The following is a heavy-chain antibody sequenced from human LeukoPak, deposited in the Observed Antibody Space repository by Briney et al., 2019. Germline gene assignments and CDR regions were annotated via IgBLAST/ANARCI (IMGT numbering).Heavy chain of an antibody. J-gene: IGHJ6*02. V-gene: IGHV1-69*13. CDR3: ARDMNGGSFEYYYYGMDV. CDR1: GGTFSSYA. Sequence: SVKVSCKASGGTFSSYAISWVRQAPGQGLEWMGVIIPIFGTANYAQKFQGRVTITADESTSTAYMELSSLRSEDTAVYYCARDMNGGSFEYYYYGMDVWGQGTTVTVSS. CDR2: IIPIFGTA. D-gene: IGHD6-13*01.